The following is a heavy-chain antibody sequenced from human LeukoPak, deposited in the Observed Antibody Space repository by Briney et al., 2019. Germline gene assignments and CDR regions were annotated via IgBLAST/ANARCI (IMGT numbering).Heavy chain of an antibody. D-gene: IGHD2-21*01. Sequence: SETLSLTCTVSGGSIISSDYHWGWVRQPPGKGLEWIGTISYSGNTDYNPSLRSRVAVSVDTSNNQFSLRLSSVTAADTAVYHCARHCCAGPSKRVFDFWDQGTMVTVSS. CDR3: ARHCCAGPSKRVFDF. V-gene: IGHV4-39*01. CDR2: ISYSGNT. CDR1: GGSIISSDYH. J-gene: IGHJ3*01.